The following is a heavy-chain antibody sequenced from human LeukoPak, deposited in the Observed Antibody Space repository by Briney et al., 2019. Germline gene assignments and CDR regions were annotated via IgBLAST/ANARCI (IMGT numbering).Heavy chain of an antibody. V-gene: IGHV3-23*01. CDR3: AKGGFCGATNCYIAY. CDR1: GVTFSTYA. D-gene: IGHD2-2*02. CDR2: ISDSGSTT. J-gene: IGHJ4*02. Sequence: GGSLGLSCVASGVTFSTYAMNWVRQVPGKGLEWASLISDSGSTTYHADSVKGRFTISRDNSKNTLYLQMNSLSAEDSAVYYCAKGGFCGATNCYIAYGGQETLVTVSS.